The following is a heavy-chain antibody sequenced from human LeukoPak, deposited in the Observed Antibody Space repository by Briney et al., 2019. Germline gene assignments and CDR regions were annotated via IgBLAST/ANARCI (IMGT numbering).Heavy chain of an antibody. CDR3: ARREYCGGDCYSGYFQH. J-gene: IGHJ1*01. Sequence: GESLNISCKGSGYSFTSYWIGWVRQMPGKGLEWMGIIYPGDSDTRYSPSFQGQVTISAHKSISTAYLQWSSLKASDTAMYYCARREYCGGDCYSGYFQHWGQGTLVTVSS. D-gene: IGHD2-21*02. CDR1: GYSFTSYW. CDR2: IYPGDSDT. V-gene: IGHV5-51*01.